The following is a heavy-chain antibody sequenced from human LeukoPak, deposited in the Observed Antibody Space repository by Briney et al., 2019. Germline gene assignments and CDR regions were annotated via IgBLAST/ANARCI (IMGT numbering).Heavy chain of an antibody. J-gene: IGHJ4*02. Sequence: KPSETLSLTCAVYGGSFSGYYWSWIRQPPGKGLEWIGEINHSGSTNYNPSLKSRVTISVDTPKNQFSLKLSSVTAADTAVYYCARLSGSPDYWGQGTLVTVSS. V-gene: IGHV4-34*01. CDR1: GGSFSGYY. D-gene: IGHD1-26*01. CDR3: ARLSGSPDY. CDR2: INHSGST.